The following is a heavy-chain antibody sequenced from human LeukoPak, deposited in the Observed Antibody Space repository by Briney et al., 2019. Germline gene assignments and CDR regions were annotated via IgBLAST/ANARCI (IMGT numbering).Heavy chain of an antibody. Sequence: PGGSLRHSCAASGFSFSNFAMNWVRLAPGKGLEWVSSISGSGGKTYYAASVNGRVTIYRDNSMDTLYLHINGLRVEDTATYFCAKNGSGGYHYYYSHLAAWGKGTTVTVSS. D-gene: IGHD1-26*01. J-gene: IGHJ6*03. CDR3: AKNGSGGYHYYYSHLAA. V-gene: IGHV3-23*01. CDR1: GFSFSNFA. CDR2: ISGSGGKT.